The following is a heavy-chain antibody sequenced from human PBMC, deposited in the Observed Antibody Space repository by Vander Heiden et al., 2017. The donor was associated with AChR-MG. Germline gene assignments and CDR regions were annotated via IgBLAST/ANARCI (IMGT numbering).Heavy chain of an antibody. CDR2: ISYDGSNK. V-gene: IGHV3-30-3*01. Sequence: QVQLVESGGGVVQPGRSLRLSCPASGFTFSRYAWHWVRQAPGKGLEWVAVISYDGSNKYYADSVKGRFTISRDNSKNTLYLQMNSLRAEDTAVYYCARGPDILTGYYEGSNFDYWGQGTLVTVSS. CDR3: ARGPDILTGYYEGSNFDY. CDR1: GFTFSRYA. J-gene: IGHJ4*02. D-gene: IGHD3-9*01.